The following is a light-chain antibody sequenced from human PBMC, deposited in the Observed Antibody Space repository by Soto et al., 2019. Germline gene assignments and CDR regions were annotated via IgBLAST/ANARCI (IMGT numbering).Light chain of an antibody. CDR2: DVS. CDR1: SSVVGGYNY. J-gene: IGLJ1*01. V-gene: IGLV2-14*01. CDR3: SSYTSSSTYV. Sequence: QSALTQPASVSGSPGQSITISCTGTSSVVGGYNYVSWYQQHPGKAPKLMIYDVSNRPPGVSNRFSGSKSGNTASLTISGLQAEDEADYYCSSYTSSSTYVFGTGTKVTVL.